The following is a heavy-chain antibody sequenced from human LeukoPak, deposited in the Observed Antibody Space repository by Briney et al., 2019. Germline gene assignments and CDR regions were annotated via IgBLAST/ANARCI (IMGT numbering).Heavy chain of an antibody. CDR3: ARDGPNQYYDFWSGYYTWGGQPTYYFDY. Sequence: ASVKLSCNASGYTFTSYGISWVRHPPGQGLEWMGWISAYNGNTNYAQKLQGRVTMTTDTSTSTAYMELRSLRSDDTAVYYCARDGPNQYYDFWSGYYTWGGQPTYYFDYWGQGTLVTVSS. CDR1: GYTFTSYG. D-gene: IGHD3-3*01. CDR2: ISAYNGNT. J-gene: IGHJ4*02. V-gene: IGHV1-18*01.